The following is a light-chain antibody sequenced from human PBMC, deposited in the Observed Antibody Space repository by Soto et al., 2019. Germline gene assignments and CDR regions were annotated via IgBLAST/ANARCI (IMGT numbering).Light chain of an antibody. V-gene: IGLV2-8*01. CDR3: SSDADSGIL. J-gene: IGLJ1*01. Sequence: VLTQPPSASASPGQSVTISSTGTSSDVGGYDYVSWYQQHPGKDPKVMIYEVDKRPSGVPDRFSGSKSDNTASLTVSGLQPDDEADYYCSSDADSGILFGTVTKVTVL. CDR2: EVD. CDR1: SSDVGGYDY.